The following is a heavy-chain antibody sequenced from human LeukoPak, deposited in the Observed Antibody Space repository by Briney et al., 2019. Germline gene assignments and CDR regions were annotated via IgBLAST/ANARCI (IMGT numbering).Heavy chain of an antibody. V-gene: IGHV4-4*07. CDR2: ANVGGHR. CDR3: ARDREHSHGFDFGH. CDR1: GGYIHTYY. D-gene: IGHD3-10*01. J-gene: IGHJ4*02. Sequence: SETLSLTCTVSGGYIHTYYWAWIRQPAGKGLEWVGRANVGGHRDYNPSLKSRVSMSIDESANQFSLSLMSVTAADTAVYYCARDREHSHGFDFGHWGQGILVTVS.